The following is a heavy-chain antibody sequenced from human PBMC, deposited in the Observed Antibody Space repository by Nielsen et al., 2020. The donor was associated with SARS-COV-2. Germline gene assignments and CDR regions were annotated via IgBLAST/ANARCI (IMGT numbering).Heavy chain of an antibody. CDR3: ARVQLLWFGEVSAFDI. CDR2: ISAYNGNT. V-gene: IGHV1-3*01. Sequence: WVRQAPGQGLEWMGWISAYNGNTNYAQKFQGRVTITRDTSASTAYMELSSLRSEDTAVYYCARVQLLWFGEVSAFDIWGQGTMVTVSS. J-gene: IGHJ3*02. D-gene: IGHD3-10*01.